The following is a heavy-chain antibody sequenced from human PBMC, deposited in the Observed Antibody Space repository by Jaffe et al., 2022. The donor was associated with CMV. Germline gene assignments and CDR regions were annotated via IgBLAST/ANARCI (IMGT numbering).Heavy chain of an antibody. V-gene: IGHV4-59*01. CDR2: IYHSGST. CDR1: GGSISSYY. Sequence: QVQLQESGPGLVRPSETLSLTCTVSGGSISSYYWSWIRQPPGKGLEWIGYIYHSGSTNYSPSLKSRVIISLDTSKNQFSLMLSSVTAADTAVYYCARAFSSSGGYFYYYYMDVWGKGTTVTVS. D-gene: IGHD6-6*01. CDR3: ARAFSSSGGYFYYYYMDV. J-gene: IGHJ6*03.